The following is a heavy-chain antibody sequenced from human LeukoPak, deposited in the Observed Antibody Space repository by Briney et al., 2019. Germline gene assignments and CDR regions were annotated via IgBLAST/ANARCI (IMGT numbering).Heavy chain of an antibody. D-gene: IGHD1-26*01. J-gene: IGHJ4*02. CDR3: ARYSGSYPGFDY. Sequence: SXXXGDYXWSWIRQPPGKGLEWIGYIYYSGSTYYNPSLKSRVTISVDTSKNQFSLKLSSVTAADTAVYYCARYSGSYPGFDYWGQGTLVTVSS. CDR1: SXXXGDYX. CDR2: IYYSGST. V-gene: IGHV4-30-4*01.